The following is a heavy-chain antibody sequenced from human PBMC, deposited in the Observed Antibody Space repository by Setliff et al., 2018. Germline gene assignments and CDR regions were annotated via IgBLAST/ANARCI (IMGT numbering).Heavy chain of an antibody. CDR2: INPHSGDT. CDR1: GYTFTGYY. CDR3: ARSTNYGMRFWFDN. J-gene: IGHJ4*02. V-gene: IGHV1-2*02. D-gene: IGHD1-7*01. Sequence: ASVKVSCKASGYTFTGYYIHWVRQAPGQGLEWMGWINPHSGDTHYPVNFQGRVTMTRDTSISTGSMELSRLRSDDTAVYFCARSTNYGMRFWFDNWGQGALVTVSS.